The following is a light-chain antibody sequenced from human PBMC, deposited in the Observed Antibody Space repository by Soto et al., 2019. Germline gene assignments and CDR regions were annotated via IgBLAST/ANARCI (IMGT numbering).Light chain of an antibody. V-gene: IGKV3D-20*02. Sequence: SMFAHSPGALSLSPLERATLCCRPSQSVDSTYLAWYQQRPGQGPRLLIYGASTRATGIPARFSGSGSGTDFTLTISSLEPEDFAVYYCQQRSNWQITFGQGTRLEIK. CDR1: QSVDSTY. J-gene: IGKJ5*01. CDR2: GAS. CDR3: QQRSNWQIT.